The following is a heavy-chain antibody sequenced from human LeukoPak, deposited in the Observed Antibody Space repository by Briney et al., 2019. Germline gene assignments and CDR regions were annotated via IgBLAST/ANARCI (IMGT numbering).Heavy chain of an antibody. CDR2: INPNSGGT. D-gene: IGHD2-2*01. CDR3: ARDLHPAGYQLLSLFFDY. CDR1: GYTFTGYY. J-gene: IGHJ4*02. Sequence: ASVKVSCKASGYTFTGYYMHWVRQAPGQGLEWMGWINPNSGGTNYAQKFQGRVTMTRDTSISTAYMELGRLRSDDTAVYYCARDLHPAGYQLLSLFFDYWGQGTLVTVSS. V-gene: IGHV1-2*02.